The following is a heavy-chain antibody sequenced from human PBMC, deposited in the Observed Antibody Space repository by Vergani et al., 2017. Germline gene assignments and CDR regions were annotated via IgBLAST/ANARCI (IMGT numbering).Heavy chain of an antibody. J-gene: IGHJ4*02. CDR1: GGTISSSSYR. Sequence: QVQLQESGPGVVKPSETLSLTCTASGGTISSSSYRWAWLRQPPGKELEWIGGIYYVGNADYNPSLKSRITMSEDTSKNQFSLNLTSVTAADTAVYFCARGSCVGGSCNKRLFDYGGQGILVTGSS. D-gene: IGHD2-15*01. CDR3: ARGSCVGGSCNKRLFDY. V-gene: IGHV4-39*07. CDR2: IYYVGNA.